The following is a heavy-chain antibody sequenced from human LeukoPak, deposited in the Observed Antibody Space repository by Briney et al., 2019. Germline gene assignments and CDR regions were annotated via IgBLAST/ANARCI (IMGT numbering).Heavy chain of an antibody. CDR1: GGSISSSSYY. CDR2: IYYSGST. CDR3: ARSPTVLTGYWWFDP. Sequence: PSETLSLTCTVSGGSISSSSYYWGWIRQPPGKGLEWIGSIYYSGSTYYNPSLKSRVTISVDTSKNQLSLRLSSVTAADTAVYYCARSPTVLTGYWWFDPWGQGTLVTVSS. J-gene: IGHJ5*02. D-gene: IGHD3-9*01. V-gene: IGHV4-39*07.